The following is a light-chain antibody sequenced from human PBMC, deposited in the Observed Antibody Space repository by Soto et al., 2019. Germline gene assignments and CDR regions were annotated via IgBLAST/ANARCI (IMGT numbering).Light chain of an antibody. V-gene: IGKV3-15*01. J-gene: IGKJ5*01. Sequence: EIVMTQSPVTLPVSPGERATLSCRASQSVSGHLAWYQQKPGQAPGVLIYGTSTRATGIPARFSGSGSGTEFTLTISSLQSEAFAVYYCQQYNKWPLTFGQGTRLEIK. CDR1: QSVSGH. CDR2: GTS. CDR3: QQYNKWPLT.